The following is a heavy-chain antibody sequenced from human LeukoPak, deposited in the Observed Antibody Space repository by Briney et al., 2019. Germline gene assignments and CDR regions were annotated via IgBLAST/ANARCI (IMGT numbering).Heavy chain of an antibody. CDR2: ISYDGSNK. D-gene: IGHD4-23*01. CDR1: GFTFNSYA. Sequence: GSLRLSCAASGFTFNSYAMHWVRQAPGKGLEWAAVISYDGSNKYYADSVKGRFTISRDNSKNTLYLQMNSLRVEDTAVYYCARVTVAGIYYYYYMDVWGKGPRSPSP. J-gene: IGHJ6*03. V-gene: IGHV3-30*03. CDR3: ARVTVAGIYYYYYMDV.